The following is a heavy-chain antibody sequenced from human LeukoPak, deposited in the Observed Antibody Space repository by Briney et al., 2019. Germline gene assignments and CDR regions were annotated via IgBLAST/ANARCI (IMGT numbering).Heavy chain of an antibody. Sequence: PSETLSLTCAVYGGSFSGYYWSWIRQPPGKGLEWIGEINHSGSTNYNPSLKSRVTISIDTSKNQFSLKLSSVTAADTAVYYCARGSVLMAGGKDYWDQGTLVTVSS. J-gene: IGHJ4*02. V-gene: IGHV4-34*01. CDR2: INHSGST. CDR3: ARGSVLMAGGKDY. CDR1: GGSFSGYY. D-gene: IGHD5-24*01.